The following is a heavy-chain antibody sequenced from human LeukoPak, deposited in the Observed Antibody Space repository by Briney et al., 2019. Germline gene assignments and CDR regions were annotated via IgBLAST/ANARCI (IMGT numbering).Heavy chain of an antibody. Sequence: SETLSLTCTVSGGSISSYYWSWIRQPPGKGLEWIGYIYYSGSTNYNPSLKSRVTISVDTSKNQFSLKLSSVTAADTAVYYCASSADYPNLNYFDYWGQGTLVTVSS. CDR3: ASSADYPNLNYFDY. J-gene: IGHJ4*02. V-gene: IGHV4-59*01. D-gene: IGHD5-12*01. CDR1: GGSISSYY. CDR2: IYYSGST.